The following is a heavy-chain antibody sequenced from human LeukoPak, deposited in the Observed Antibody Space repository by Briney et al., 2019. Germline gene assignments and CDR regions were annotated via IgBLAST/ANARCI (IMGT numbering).Heavy chain of an antibody. J-gene: IGHJ6*02. D-gene: IGHD6-13*01. V-gene: IGHV4-34*01. Sequence: PSETLSLTCAVYGGSFSGYYWSWIRQPPGKRLEWIGEINHSGSTNYNPSPKSRVTISVDTSKNQFSLKLSSVTAADTAVYYCASPWQQLDYGMDVWGQGTTVTVSS. CDR3: ASPWQQLDYGMDV. CDR1: GGSFSGYY. CDR2: INHSGST.